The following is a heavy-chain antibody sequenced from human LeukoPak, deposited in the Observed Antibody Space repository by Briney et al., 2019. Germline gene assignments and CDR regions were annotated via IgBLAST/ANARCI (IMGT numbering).Heavy chain of an antibody. Sequence: GGSLRLSCAASGFTFDDYAMHWVRQAPEKGLEWVSGISWNSGSIGYADSVKGRFTISRDNAKNSLYLQMNGLRAEDTALYYCAKAMGYDFWSGYFDYWGQGTLVTVSS. J-gene: IGHJ4*02. CDR2: ISWNSGSI. CDR3: AKAMGYDFWSGYFDY. D-gene: IGHD3-3*01. V-gene: IGHV3-9*01. CDR1: GFTFDDYA.